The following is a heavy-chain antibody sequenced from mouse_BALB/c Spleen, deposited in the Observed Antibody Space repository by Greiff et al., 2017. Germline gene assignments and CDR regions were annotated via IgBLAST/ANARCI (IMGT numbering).Heavy chain of an antibody. D-gene: IGHD1-1*01. CDR1: GFSLTSYG. V-gene: IGHV2-9*02. Sequence: VQLKESGPGLVAPSQSLSITCTVSGFSLTSYGVHWVRQPPGKGLEWLGVIWAGGSTNYYSALMSRLSISKDNSKSHVFLQMNSLQTDDTAMYYCAREEGYYGSPYYFDDWGEGTTLTVSS. J-gene: IGHJ2*01. CDR3: AREEGYYGSPYYFDD. CDR2: IWAGGST.